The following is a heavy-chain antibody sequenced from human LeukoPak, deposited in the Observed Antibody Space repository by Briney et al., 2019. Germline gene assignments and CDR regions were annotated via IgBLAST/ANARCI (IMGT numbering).Heavy chain of an antibody. J-gene: IGHJ4*02. D-gene: IGHD3-22*01. CDR1: GGSISSGDYY. V-gene: IGHV4-30-4*08. CDR3: ARDRGLTYYYDSSGYYLD. Sequence: SETLSLTCTVSGGSISSGDYYWSWIRQPPGKGLKWIGYIYYSGSTYYNPSLKSRVTISVDTSENQFSLQRSSMTAADTAVYYCARDRGLTYYYDSSGYYLDWGQGTLVTVSS. CDR2: IYYSGST.